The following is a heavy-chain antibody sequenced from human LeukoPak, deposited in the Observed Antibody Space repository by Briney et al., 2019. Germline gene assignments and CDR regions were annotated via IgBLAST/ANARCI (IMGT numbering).Heavy chain of an antibody. J-gene: IGHJ4*02. CDR2: ISSNGGST. CDR1: GFTFSSYA. V-gene: IGHV3-64*01. D-gene: IGHD3-10*01. CDR3: ARDAQPMVRGEVTYYFDY. Sequence: GGSLRLSCAASGFTFSSYAMHWVRQAPGKGLEYVSAISSNGGSTYYANSVKGRFTISRDNSKNTLYLQMGGLRAEDMAVYYCARDAQPMVRGEVTYYFDYWGQGTLVTVSS.